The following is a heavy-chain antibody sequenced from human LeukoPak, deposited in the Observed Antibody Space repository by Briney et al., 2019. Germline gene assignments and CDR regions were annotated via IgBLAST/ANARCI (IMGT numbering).Heavy chain of an antibody. Sequence: GGSLRLSCAASGFTFSSYAMHWVSQAPGKGLEYVSAISSNGGSTYYANSVKGRFTISRDNSKNTLYLQMGSLRAEDMAVYYCAREGLQFVPHLDYWGQGTLVTVSS. CDR1: GFTFSSYA. CDR3: AREGLQFVPHLDY. CDR2: ISSNGGST. D-gene: IGHD5-24*01. V-gene: IGHV3-64*01. J-gene: IGHJ4*02.